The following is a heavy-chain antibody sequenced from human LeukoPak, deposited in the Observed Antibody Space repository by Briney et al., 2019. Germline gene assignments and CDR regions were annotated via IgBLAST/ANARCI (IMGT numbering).Heavy chain of an antibody. V-gene: IGHV4-34*01. CDR2: INHSGST. Sequence: TSETLSLTCAVYGGSFSGYYWSWIRQPPGKGLEWIGEINHSGSTNYNPSLKSRVTISVDTSKNQFSLNLSFVTAADTAVYFCARHSGVRGALNFDFWGQGTLVTVSS. D-gene: IGHD3-10*01. J-gene: IGHJ4*02. CDR3: ARHSGVRGALNFDF. CDR1: GGSFSGYY.